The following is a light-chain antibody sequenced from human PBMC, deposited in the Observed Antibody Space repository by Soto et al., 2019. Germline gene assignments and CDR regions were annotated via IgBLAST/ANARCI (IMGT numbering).Light chain of an antibody. Sequence: QSALTQPASVSGSPGQSITISCTGTSSDVGSYNLVSWYQQHPGKAPKLMIYEVSKRPSGVSHRFSGSKSGNTASLTISGLQAEDEADYYCCSYAGSGVVFGGGTKLTVL. J-gene: IGLJ2*01. CDR3: CSYAGSGVV. CDR2: EVS. CDR1: SSDVGSYNL. V-gene: IGLV2-23*02.